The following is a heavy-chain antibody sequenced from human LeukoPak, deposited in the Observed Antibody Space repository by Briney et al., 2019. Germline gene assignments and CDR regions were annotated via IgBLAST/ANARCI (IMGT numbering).Heavy chain of an antibody. D-gene: IGHD6-13*01. J-gene: IGHJ6*03. CDR3: ARDGTDYYMDV. Sequence: SETLSLTCAVYGGSFSGYYWSWIRQPPGKGLEWIGEINHSGSTNYNPSLKSRVTISVDTSKNQFSLKLSSVTAADTAVYYCARDGTDYYMDVWGKGTTVTVSS. CDR1: GGSFSGYY. V-gene: IGHV4-34*01. CDR2: INHSGST.